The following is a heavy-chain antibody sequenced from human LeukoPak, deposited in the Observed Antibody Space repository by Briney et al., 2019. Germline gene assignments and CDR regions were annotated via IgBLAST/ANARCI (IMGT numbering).Heavy chain of an antibody. J-gene: IGHJ5*02. D-gene: IGHD2-2*01. CDR1: GFIFSSYA. Sequence: GGSLRPSCAASGFIFSSYAMTWVRQAPGKGLEWVSLISTSVGSTYYADSVKGRFTISRDNSKKTVYLQMSSLRAEDTAVYYCAKGGFTSYFDPWGQGTLVTVSS. CDR2: ISTSVGST. V-gene: IGHV3-23*01. CDR3: AKGGFTSYFDP.